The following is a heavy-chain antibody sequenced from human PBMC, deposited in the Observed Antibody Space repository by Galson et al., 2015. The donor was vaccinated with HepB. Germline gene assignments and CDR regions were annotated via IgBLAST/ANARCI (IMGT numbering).Heavy chain of an antibody. D-gene: IGHD2-21*02. CDR3: ARVKVTVFDY. CDR1: GYSFIDHY. CDR2: INPNSGGT. Sequence: SVKVSCKASGYSFIDHYIHWVRQAPGQGLEWMGRINPNSGGTNFAQKFQGRVTMTRDTSISTAYMELNILRSDDTAVYYCARVKVTVFDYWGQGTLVTASS. J-gene: IGHJ4*02. V-gene: IGHV1-2*06.